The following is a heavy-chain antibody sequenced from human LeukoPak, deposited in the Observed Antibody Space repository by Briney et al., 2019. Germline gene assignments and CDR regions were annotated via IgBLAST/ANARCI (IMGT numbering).Heavy chain of an antibody. CDR1: GGTFSSYA. D-gene: IGHD2-15*01. J-gene: IGHJ4*02. CDR3: ARGYCSGGSCYLFDY. Sequence: GASVKVSCKASGGTFSSYAISWVRQAPGQGLEWMGRIIPIFGIANYAQKFQGRVTITADKSTSTAYMELSSLRSEDTAVYYCARGYCSGGSCYLFDYWGQGTLVTVSS. CDR2: IIPIFGIA. V-gene: IGHV1-69*04.